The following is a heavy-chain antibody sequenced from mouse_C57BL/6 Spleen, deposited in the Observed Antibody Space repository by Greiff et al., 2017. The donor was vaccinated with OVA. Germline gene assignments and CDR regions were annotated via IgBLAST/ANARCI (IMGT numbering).Heavy chain of an antibody. V-gene: IGHV1-4*01. J-gene: IGHJ3*01. CDR3: ARSYGSSWFAY. D-gene: IGHD1-1*01. Sequence: LQESGAELARPGASVKMSCKASGYTFTSYTMHWVKQRPGQGLEWIGYINPSSGYTKYNQKFKDKATLTADKSSSTAYMQLSSLTSEDSAVYYCARSYGSSWFAYWGQGTLVTVSA. CDR2: INPSSGYT. CDR1: GYTFTSYT.